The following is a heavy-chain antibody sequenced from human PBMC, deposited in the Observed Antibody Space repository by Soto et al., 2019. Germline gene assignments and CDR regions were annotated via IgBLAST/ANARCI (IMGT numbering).Heavy chain of an antibody. CDR2: VYSTGGT. Sequence: SETLSLNCNVSGDSIGRFYWSWIRQSAEKGLEWIGRVYSTGGTAYNPALKGRVTISLDRSNNHVSLEMNSVTAADTAVYFCARDLSGTGLDIWGRGTRVTVSS. V-gene: IGHV4-4*07. CDR3: ARDLSGTGLDI. D-gene: IGHD1-26*01. J-gene: IGHJ6*02. CDR1: GDSIGRFY.